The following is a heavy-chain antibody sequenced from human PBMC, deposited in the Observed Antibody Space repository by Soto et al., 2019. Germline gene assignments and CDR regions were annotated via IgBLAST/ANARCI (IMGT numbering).Heavy chain of an antibody. CDR1: GFIFRSHA. D-gene: IGHD6-19*01. V-gene: IGHV3-64D*06. Sequence: PGGSLRLSCSASGFIFRSHAMHWVRQAPGQGLEYLSAISREGDNSYYADSVKGRFTISRDNSKNTLYLRMTSLRTEDTGVYYCVKVIYDSGWYGLYFDYWGQGALVTVSS. CDR3: VKVIYDSGWYGLYFDY. CDR2: ISREGDNS. J-gene: IGHJ4*02.